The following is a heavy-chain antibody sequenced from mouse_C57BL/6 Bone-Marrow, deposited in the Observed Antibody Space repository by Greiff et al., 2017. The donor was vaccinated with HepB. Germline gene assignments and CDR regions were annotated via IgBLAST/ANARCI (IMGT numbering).Heavy chain of an antibody. D-gene: IGHD1-1*01. CDR1: GYSFTGYY. Sequence: VQLQQSGPELVKPGASVKISCKASGYSFTGYYMHWVKQSSEKSLEWIGEINPSTGGTSYNQKFKGKATLTVDKSSSTAYMQLKSLTSEDSAVYYSARHGATPLITTVVALYYYAMDYWGQGTSVTVSS. J-gene: IGHJ4*01. CDR3: ARHGATPLITTVVALYYYAMDY. V-gene: IGHV1-43*01. CDR2: INPSTGGT.